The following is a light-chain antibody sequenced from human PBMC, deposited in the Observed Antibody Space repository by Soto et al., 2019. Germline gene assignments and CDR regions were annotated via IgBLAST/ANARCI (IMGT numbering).Light chain of an antibody. CDR2: NTS. V-gene: IGKV3-11*01. J-gene: IGKJ4*01. Sequence: EIVLTQSPATLSLSPGERATLSCRASQSLSRHLAWYQQIPGQAPRLLIYNTSNRATGFPARFSGSGSGTDFTLTISSLEPEDFAVYYCQQRGDWPPTFGGGTKVEIK. CDR1: QSLSRH. CDR3: QQRGDWPPT.